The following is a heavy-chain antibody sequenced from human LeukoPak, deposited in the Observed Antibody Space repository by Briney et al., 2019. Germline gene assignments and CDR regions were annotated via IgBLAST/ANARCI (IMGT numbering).Heavy chain of an antibody. CDR3: ATGSGSYYKPFDY. J-gene: IGHJ4*02. D-gene: IGHD3-10*01. Sequence: SETLSLTCTVSGGSISSYYWSWIRQPPGKGLEWIGYIFYSGITNYNPSLSLKSRVTISVDTSKNQFSLKLSSVTAADTAVYYCATGSGSYYKPFDYWGQGTLVTVSS. CDR2: IFYSGIT. CDR1: GGSISSYY. V-gene: IGHV4-59*08.